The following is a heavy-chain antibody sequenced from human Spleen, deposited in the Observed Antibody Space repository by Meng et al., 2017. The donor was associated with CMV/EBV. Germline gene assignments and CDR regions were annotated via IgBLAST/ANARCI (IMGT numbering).Heavy chain of an antibody. D-gene: IGHD1-26*01. CDR2: IYYSGST. J-gene: IGHJ5*02. Sequence: LRLEESGPGLVKPSETLSLTCTVAGGSISSSSYYWGWIRQPPGKGLEWIGSIYYSGSTYYNPSLKSRVTISVDTSKNQFSLKLSSVTAADTAVYYCMGATKGNWFDPWGQGTLVTVSS. CDR1: GGSISSSSYY. CDR3: MGATKGNWFDP. V-gene: IGHV4-39*07.